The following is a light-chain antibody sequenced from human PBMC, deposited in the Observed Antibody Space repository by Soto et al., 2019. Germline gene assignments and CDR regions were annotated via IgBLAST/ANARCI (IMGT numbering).Light chain of an antibody. CDR3: QAWDSSTAWV. CDR2: QDR. V-gene: IGLV3-1*01. J-gene: IGLJ2*01. CDR1: KLGDKY. Sequence: SSELTQPPSVSVSPGQTASITCSGDKLGDKYACWYQQKPGQSPVLVIYQDRKRPSGIPERFSGSNSGNTATLTISGTQAMDEADYYCQAWDSSTAWVFGGGTKLTVL.